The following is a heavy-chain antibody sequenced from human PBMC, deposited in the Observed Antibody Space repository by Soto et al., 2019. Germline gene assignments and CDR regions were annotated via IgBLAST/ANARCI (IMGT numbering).Heavy chain of an antibody. CDR3: AAPGSGSYYFDY. J-gene: IGHJ4*01. D-gene: IGHD3-10*01. Sequence: QVQLVESGGGVVQPGRSLRLSCAASGFTFSSYAMHWVRQAPGKGLEWVAVISYDGSNKYYADSVKGRFTISRDNSKNTRYLQMNNLRAEDTAVYYCAAPGSGSYYFDYWAHGTLVTVSS. V-gene: IGHV3-30-3*01. CDR2: ISYDGSNK. CDR1: GFTFSSYA.